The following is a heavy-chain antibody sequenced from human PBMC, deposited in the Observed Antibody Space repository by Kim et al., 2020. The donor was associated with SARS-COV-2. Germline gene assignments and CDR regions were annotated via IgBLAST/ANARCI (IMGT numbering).Heavy chain of an antibody. D-gene: IGHD6-13*01. CDR2: IYYIGST. CDR1: GGSISSYY. Sequence: SETLSLTSTVSGGSISSYYWSWIRQPPGKGLEWIGYIYYIGSTNYNPSLESRVTISVDTSKNQFSLKLTSVTAADTAVYYCARHVRIAATWGLDVWGQGTTVPVSS. J-gene: IGHJ6*02. V-gene: IGHV4-59*08. CDR3: ARHVRIAATWGLDV.